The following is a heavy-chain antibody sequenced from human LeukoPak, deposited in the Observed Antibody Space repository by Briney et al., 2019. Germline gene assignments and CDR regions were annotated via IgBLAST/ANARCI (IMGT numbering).Heavy chain of an antibody. CDR2: TYYRSRWYY. V-gene: IGHV6-1*01. CDR1: GDSVSSNSVA. J-gene: IGHJ4*02. Sequence: SQILSLTCAISGDSVSSNSVAWNWVRQSPSRGLEWLGRTYYRSRWYYDYAVYVKSRITINPDTSKNQFSLQLNSVTPEDTAVYYCARGATAHFDYWGQGALVTVSS. D-gene: IGHD5-12*01. CDR3: ARGATAHFDY.